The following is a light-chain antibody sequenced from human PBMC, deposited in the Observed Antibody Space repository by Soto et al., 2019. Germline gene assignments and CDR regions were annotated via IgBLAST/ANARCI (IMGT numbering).Light chain of an antibody. CDR2: DVS. CDR1: SSDVGGYNY. CDR3: SSYTSISTLV. J-gene: IGLJ2*01. Sequence: QSALTQPASVSGSPGQSITISCTGTSSDVGGYNYVSWYQQHPGKAPKLMIYDVSSRPSGVSNRFSGSKSGNTASLTISGLQAEDEADYYCSSYTSISTLVFGGGTQLTVL. V-gene: IGLV2-14*01.